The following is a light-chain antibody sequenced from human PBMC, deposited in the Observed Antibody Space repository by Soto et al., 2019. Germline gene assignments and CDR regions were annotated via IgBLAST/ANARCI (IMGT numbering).Light chain of an antibody. CDR3: QQYGSSLGVT. V-gene: IGKV3-20*01. CDR2: GAS. Sequence: IVMTQSPATLSVSPGERATLSCRASQRVSTNLAWYQQKPGQAPRLLIYGASSRATGIPDRFSGSGSGTDFTHTISRPEPEDFAVYYCQQYGSSLGVTFGGGTKVDMK. CDR1: QRVSTN. J-gene: IGKJ4*01.